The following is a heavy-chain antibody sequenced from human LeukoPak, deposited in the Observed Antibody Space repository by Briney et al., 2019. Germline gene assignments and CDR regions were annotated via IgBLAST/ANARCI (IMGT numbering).Heavy chain of an antibody. CDR2: ISSDGSST. CDR3: AREDHYYDYWSGYFPVFDY. CDR1: EFTFSCYW. J-gene: IGHJ4*02. Sequence: GGSLRLSCAASEFTFSCYWMHWVRQAPGKGLVWVSRISSDGSSTSYADSVKGRFTISRDNAKNTLYLQMNSLRAEDTAVYYCAREDHYYDYWSGYFPVFDYWGQGAMVTVSS. V-gene: IGHV3-74*01. D-gene: IGHD3-3*01.